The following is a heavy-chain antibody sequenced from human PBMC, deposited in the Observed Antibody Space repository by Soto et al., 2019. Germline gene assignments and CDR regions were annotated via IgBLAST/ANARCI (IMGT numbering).Heavy chain of an antibody. J-gene: IGHJ4*02. D-gene: IGHD4-17*01. CDR2: INSGGRT. V-gene: IGHV3-23*01. CDR3: AKDLRPDGVWDFDY. Sequence: EVQLLESGGDLVQPGGSLRLSCAASGFTFSSYTMTWVRQAPGKGLEWVSGINSGGRTYYADSVKGRFTISRDDSKNILYLQIISLRAEDTAVYYCAKDLRPDGVWDFDYWGQGTLVTVSS. CDR1: GFTFSSYT.